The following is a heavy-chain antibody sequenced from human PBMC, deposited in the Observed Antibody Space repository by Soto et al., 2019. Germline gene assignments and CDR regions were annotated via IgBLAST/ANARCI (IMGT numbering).Heavy chain of an antibody. CDR2: ISYDGSNK. CDR1: GFTFSSYG. J-gene: IGHJ6*02. CDR3: AKDLLGPGRAYGMDV. Sequence: GGSLRLSCAASGFTFSSYGMHWVRQAPGKGLEWVAVISYDGSNKYYADSVKGRFTTSRDNSKNTLYLQMNSLRAEDTAVYYCAKDLLGPGRAYGMDVWGQGTKVTVSS. V-gene: IGHV3-30*18. D-gene: IGHD7-27*01.